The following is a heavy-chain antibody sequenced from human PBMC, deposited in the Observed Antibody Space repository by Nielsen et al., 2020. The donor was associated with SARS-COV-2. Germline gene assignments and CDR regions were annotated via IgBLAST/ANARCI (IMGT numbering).Heavy chain of an antibody. CDR1: GFRFGSYV. CDR3: AKDIEVITIFGVVITSYSFDY. V-gene: IGHV3-23*01. D-gene: IGHD3-3*01. J-gene: IGHJ4*02. CDR2: ISGTGRRT. Sequence: GESLKISCGASGFRFGSYVMSWVRQAPGKGLEWVSSISGTGRRTYYAGSLKGRFSISRDNSKNTLYLQMNSLRAEDTAVYYCAKDIEVITIFGVVITSYSFDYWGQGTLVTVSS.